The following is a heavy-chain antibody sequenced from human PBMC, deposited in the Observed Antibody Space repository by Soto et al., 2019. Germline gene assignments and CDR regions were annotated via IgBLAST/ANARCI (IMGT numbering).Heavy chain of an antibody. CDR3: AREGPFDVATIACPDY. CDR1: GFTFSSYG. V-gene: IGHV3-33*01. Sequence: GGSLRLSCAASGFTFSSYGMHWVRQAPGKGLEWVAVIWYDGSNKYYADSVKGRFTISRDNSKNTLYLQMNSLRAEDTAVYYCAREGPFDVATIACPDYWGQGTLVTVSS. CDR2: IWYDGSNK. J-gene: IGHJ4*02. D-gene: IGHD5-12*01.